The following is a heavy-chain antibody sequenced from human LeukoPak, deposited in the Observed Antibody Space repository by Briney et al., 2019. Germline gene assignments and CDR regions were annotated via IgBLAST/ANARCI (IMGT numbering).Heavy chain of an antibody. CDR3: ANFIAARRFDY. V-gene: IGHV3-33*06. CDR2: IWYDGSNK. D-gene: IGHD6-6*01. Sequence: PGGSLRLSCAASGFTFSSYGMHWVRQAPGKGLEWVAVIWYDGSNKYYADSVKGRFTISRDNSKSTLYLQMNSLRADDTAVYYCANFIAARRFDYWGQGTLVTVSS. CDR1: GFTFSSYG. J-gene: IGHJ4*02.